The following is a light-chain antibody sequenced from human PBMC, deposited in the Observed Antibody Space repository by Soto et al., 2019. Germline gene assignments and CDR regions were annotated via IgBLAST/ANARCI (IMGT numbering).Light chain of an antibody. Sequence: DIQMTQSPSSLSAAVGDRVTITCRASQDVSSHLAWFQQKPGKAPKSLIYAVSNLYSGVPSRFSGSGSWTTYTLTINNLQPEDFATYFCQQFKFYPLTFAGGPKVEI. CDR2: AVS. CDR1: QDVSSH. V-gene: IGKV1-16*01. CDR3: QQFKFYPLT. J-gene: IGKJ4*01.